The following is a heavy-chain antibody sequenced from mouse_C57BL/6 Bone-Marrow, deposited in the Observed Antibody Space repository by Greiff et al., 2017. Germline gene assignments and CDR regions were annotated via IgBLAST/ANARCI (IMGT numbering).Heavy chain of an antibody. CDR3: ARKLGLLRSAMDY. CDR1: GYTFTDYY. V-gene: IGHV1-26*01. D-gene: IGHD1-1*01. Sequence: VQLQQSGPELVKPGASVKISCKASGYTFTDYYMNWVKQSHGKSLEWIGDINPNNGGTSYNQKFKGKATLTVDKSSSTAYMELRSLTSDDSAVYYCARKLGLLRSAMDYWGQGTSVTVSS. CDR2: INPNNGGT. J-gene: IGHJ4*01.